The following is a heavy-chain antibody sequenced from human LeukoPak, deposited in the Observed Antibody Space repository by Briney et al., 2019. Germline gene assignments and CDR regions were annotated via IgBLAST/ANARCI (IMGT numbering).Heavy chain of an antibody. D-gene: IGHD1-26*01. V-gene: IGHV3-7*03. CDR2: IKQDGSEK. CDR1: GFTFSSYW. CDR3: ARDYRSTFDY. Sequence: GGSLRLSCVASGFTFSSYWMSWVRQAPGKGLEWVANIKQDGSEKYYVDSVRGRFTISRDNAKNSLYLQMNSLRAEDTAVYYCARDYRSTFDYWGQGTLVTVSS. J-gene: IGHJ4*02.